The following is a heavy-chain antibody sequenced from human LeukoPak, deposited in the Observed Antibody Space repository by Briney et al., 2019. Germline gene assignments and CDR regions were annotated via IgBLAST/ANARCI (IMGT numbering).Heavy chain of an antibody. CDR2: NYTNWNT. J-gene: IGHJ4*02. CDR1: GGSITNYY. V-gene: IGHV4-4*07. CDR3: ARSRPGYGGFDS. Sequence: PSETLSLTCTVSGGSITNYYWSWIRQPAGKGLEWIGRNYTNWNTSYNPALKSRVSMSIDTSKSPFSLKLSSLTAADTAVYYCARSRPGYGGFDSWGQGTLVTVSS. D-gene: IGHD5-18*01.